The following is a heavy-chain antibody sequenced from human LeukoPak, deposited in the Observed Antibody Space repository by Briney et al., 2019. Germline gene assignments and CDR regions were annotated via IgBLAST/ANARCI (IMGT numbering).Heavy chain of an antibody. CDR2: ISSRSSTI. CDR1: GFTFSSYS. CDR3: ARGRSYYDSSGKGY. V-gene: IGHV3-48*04. D-gene: IGHD3-22*01. J-gene: IGHJ4*02. Sequence: GGSLRLSCAASGFTFSSYSMNWVRQAPGKGLEWVSYISSRSSTIYYADPVKGRFTISRDNAKNSLYLQMNSLRAEDTAVYYCARGRSYYDSSGKGYWGQGTLVTVSS.